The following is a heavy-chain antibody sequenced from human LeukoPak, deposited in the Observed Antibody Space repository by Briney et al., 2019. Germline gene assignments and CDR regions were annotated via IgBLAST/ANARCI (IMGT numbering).Heavy chain of an antibody. Sequence: GGSLRLSCAASGFTFSSYGMHWVRQAPGKGLEWVSVISGSGESTNYADSVKGRFTISRDNSKNTLYLQMNSLRAVDTAQYYCAKVILPAAMRGHFDSWGQGTLVTVSS. V-gene: IGHV3-23*01. J-gene: IGHJ4*02. CDR3: AKVILPAAMRGHFDS. CDR1: GFTFSSYG. D-gene: IGHD2-2*01. CDR2: ISGSGEST.